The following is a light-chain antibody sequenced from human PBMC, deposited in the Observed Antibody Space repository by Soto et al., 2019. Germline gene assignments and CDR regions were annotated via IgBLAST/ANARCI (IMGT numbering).Light chain of an antibody. CDR1: QSVLYSSNNKNY. V-gene: IGKV4-1*01. CDR3: PQQYSLPYT. CDR2: WAS. Sequence: DIVMTQSPDSLAVSLGERATINCKSSQSVLYSSNNKNYLAWYQQKPGQTPKLLIYWASIRDSGVPDRCSGSGSGTAFTLTISSLQAQDVAVDYCPQQYSLPYTFGQGTRLEIK. J-gene: IGKJ2*01.